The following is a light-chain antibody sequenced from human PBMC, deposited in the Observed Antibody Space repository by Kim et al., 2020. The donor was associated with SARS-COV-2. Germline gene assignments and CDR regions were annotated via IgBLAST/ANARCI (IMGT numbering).Light chain of an antibody. Sequence: APGERATLSCRASQSVSSSYLAWYQQKPGQAPRLLIYGASSRATGIPDRFSGRWSGTDFTLTISRLEPEDFAVYYCQQYGSSLLTFGGGTKVDIK. J-gene: IGKJ4*01. CDR3: QQYGSSLLT. CDR2: GAS. V-gene: IGKV3-20*01. CDR1: QSVSSSY.